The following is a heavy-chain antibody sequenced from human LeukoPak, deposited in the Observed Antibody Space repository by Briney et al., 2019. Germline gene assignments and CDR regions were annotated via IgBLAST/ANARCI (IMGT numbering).Heavy chain of an antibody. Sequence: TGGSLRLSCATSGFTFNNNAMSWVRQAPGKGLECVSAINGGGDATEYADSVKGRFTISRDNSKNTLYLQMNSLRPDDTAVYYCARCTASCYANAFDVWGQGTLLTVSS. CDR3: ARCTASCYANAFDV. CDR2: INGGGDAT. J-gene: IGHJ3*01. V-gene: IGHV3-23*01. D-gene: IGHD2-2*01. CDR1: GFTFNNNA.